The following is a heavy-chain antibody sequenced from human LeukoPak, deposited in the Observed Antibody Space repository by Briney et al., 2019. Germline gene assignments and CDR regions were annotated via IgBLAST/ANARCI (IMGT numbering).Heavy chain of an antibody. CDR1: GGTFSSYT. J-gene: IGHJ4*02. D-gene: IGHD6-13*01. CDR3: ARGPGIAAAGTHYFDY. V-gene: IGHV1-69*02. CDR2: IIPILGIA. Sequence: SVKVSCKASGGTFSSYTISWVRQAPGQGLEWIGRIIPILGIANYAQKFQGRVTITADKSTSTAYMELSSLRSEDTAVYYCARGPGIAAAGTHYFDYWGQGTLVTVSS.